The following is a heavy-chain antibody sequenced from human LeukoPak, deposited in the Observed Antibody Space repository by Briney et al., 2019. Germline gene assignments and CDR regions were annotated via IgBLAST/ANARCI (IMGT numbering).Heavy chain of an antibody. Sequence: GGSLRLSCAASGFTFSSYCMHWVRQAPGKGLEWVAVISYDGSNKYYADSVKGRFTISRDNSKNTLYLQMNSLRAEDTAVYYCAKDVGDWLLYVDYWGQGTLVTVSS. CDR1: GFTFSSYC. D-gene: IGHD3-9*01. V-gene: IGHV3-30*18. CDR2: ISYDGSNK. CDR3: AKDVGDWLLYVDY. J-gene: IGHJ4*02.